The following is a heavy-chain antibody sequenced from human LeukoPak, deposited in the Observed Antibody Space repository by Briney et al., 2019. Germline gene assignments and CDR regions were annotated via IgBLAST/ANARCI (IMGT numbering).Heavy chain of an antibody. CDR3: ARRNGYYDYVWGSYRYWFDY. V-gene: IGHV4-34*01. CDR2: INHSGST. Sequence: SETLSLTCAAYGGSFSGYYWSWIRQPPGKRLEWIGEINHSGSTNYNPSLKSRVTISVDTSKNQFSLKLSSVTAADTAVYYCARRNGYYDYVWGSYRYWFDYWGQGTLVTVSS. CDR1: GGSFSGYY. J-gene: IGHJ4*02. D-gene: IGHD3-16*02.